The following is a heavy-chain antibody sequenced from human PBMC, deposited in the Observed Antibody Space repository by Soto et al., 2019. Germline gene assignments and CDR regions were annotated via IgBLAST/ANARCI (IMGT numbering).Heavy chain of an antibody. Sequence: QVQLVQSGAEVKKPGASVKVSCKASGYTFTSYGISWVRQAPGQGLEWMGRINAYTGNTNYAQKLQGRATMTTDTSTSTAYMELRSLRSDDTAVFYCARDPVAGTDFDYWGQGTLVTVSS. V-gene: IGHV1-18*01. D-gene: IGHD6-19*01. J-gene: IGHJ4*02. CDR2: INAYTGNT. CDR1: GYTFTSYG. CDR3: ARDPVAGTDFDY.